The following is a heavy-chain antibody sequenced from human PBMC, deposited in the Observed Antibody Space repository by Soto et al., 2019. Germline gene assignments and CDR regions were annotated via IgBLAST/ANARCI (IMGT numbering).Heavy chain of an antibody. J-gene: IGHJ5*02. Sequence: ASVKVSCKASGYTFTSYGISWVRQAPGQGLEWMGWISAYNVNTNYAQKLQGRVTMTTDTSTSTVYMELRSLRSDDTAVYYFAGLYCSSTSCSTHNWFDPWGQGTLVTVSS. CDR2: ISAYNVNT. CDR1: GYTFTSYG. V-gene: IGHV1-18*01. D-gene: IGHD2-2*02. CDR3: AGLYCSSTSCSTHNWFDP.